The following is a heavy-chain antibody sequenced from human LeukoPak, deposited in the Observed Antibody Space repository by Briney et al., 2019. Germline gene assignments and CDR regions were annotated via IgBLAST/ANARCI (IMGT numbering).Heavy chain of an antibody. CDR3: AREDVLYNWFDP. Sequence: SQTLSLTCTVSGGSISSYYWSWIRQPAGKGLEWIGRIYTGGSTNYNPSLKSRVTMSVDASKNQFSLKLSSVTAADTAVYYCAREDVLYNWFDPWGQGTLVSVSS. D-gene: IGHD3-9*01. CDR2: IYTGGST. J-gene: IGHJ5*02. CDR1: GGSISSYY. V-gene: IGHV4-4*07.